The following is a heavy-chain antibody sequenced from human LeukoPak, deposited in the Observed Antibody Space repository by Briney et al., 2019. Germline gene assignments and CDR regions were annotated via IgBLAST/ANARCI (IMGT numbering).Heavy chain of an antibody. CDR2: ISSSSSYI. D-gene: IGHD2-21*01. CDR3: ARRVMTANDAFDI. Sequence: GSLRLSFAASGFPFRSYSMNWVRPAPGKGLEWVSSISSSSSYIYYADSMKGRFTISRDNAKNSLYLQMNSLRAEDTAVYYCARRVMTANDAFDIWGHGTMVTVSS. CDR1: GFPFRSYS. J-gene: IGHJ3*02. V-gene: IGHV3-21*01.